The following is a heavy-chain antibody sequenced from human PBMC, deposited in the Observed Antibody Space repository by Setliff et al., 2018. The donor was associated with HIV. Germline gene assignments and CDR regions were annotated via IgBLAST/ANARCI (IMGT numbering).Heavy chain of an antibody. V-gene: IGHV4-38-2*01. CDR2: VYHTGST. Sequence: PSETLSLTCGVSGYSMSSGYYWGWIRQPPGKGLEWIGNVYHTGSTYYNPSLKSRVTISVDTSKNQFSLMLDSVTAADTAVYYCARNSQKGIQPLLLASWGPGTLVTVSS. CDR3: ARNSQKGIQPLLLAS. D-gene: IGHD1-1*01. CDR1: GYSMSSGYY. J-gene: IGHJ4*02.